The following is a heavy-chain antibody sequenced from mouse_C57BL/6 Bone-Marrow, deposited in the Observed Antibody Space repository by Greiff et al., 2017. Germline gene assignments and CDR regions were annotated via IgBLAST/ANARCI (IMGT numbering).Heavy chain of an antibody. Sequence: DVQLVESGGGLVKPGGSLKLSCAASGFTFSSYTMSWVRQTPEKRLEWVATISGGGGNTYYPDSVKGRFTISRDNAKNTLYLQMSSLRSEDTALYYCARHSTYYSNYNYWGQGTTLTVSS. J-gene: IGHJ2*01. CDR3: ARHSTYYSNYNY. D-gene: IGHD2-5*01. CDR1: GFTFSSYT. CDR2: ISGGGGNT. V-gene: IGHV5-9*01.